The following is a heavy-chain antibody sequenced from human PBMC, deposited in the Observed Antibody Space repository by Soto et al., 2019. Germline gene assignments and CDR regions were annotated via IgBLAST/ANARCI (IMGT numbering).Heavy chain of an antibody. J-gene: IGHJ6*02. D-gene: IGHD3-10*01. V-gene: IGHV2-70*11. CDR2: IDWDDDK. Sequence: SGPTAGEPPQTLTLTCTFSGFSLSTSGMCVSWIRQPPGKALEWLARIDWDDDKYYSTSLKTRLTISKDTSKNQVVLTMTNMDPVDTATYYCARIRSMNGSGSYYQSQYYYYYGMDVWGQGTTVTVSS. CDR3: ARIRSMNGSGSYYQSQYYYYYGMDV. CDR1: GFSLSTSGMC.